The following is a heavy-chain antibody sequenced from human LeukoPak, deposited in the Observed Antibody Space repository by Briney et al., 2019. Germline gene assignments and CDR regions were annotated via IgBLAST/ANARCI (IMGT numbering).Heavy chain of an antibody. CDR1: GFTFDNFW. J-gene: IGHJ3*02. D-gene: IGHD2/OR15-2a*01. CDR2: IKPDGSEK. CDR3: ARDIRSNIYDASDI. V-gene: IGHV3-7*04. Sequence: PGGSLRLSCAASGFTFDNFWMTWVRQAPGKGLEWVADIKPDGSEKYYVDSVKGRFTISRDNDKKSLYLQMNSLRADDTAVYYCARDIRSNIYDASDIWGQGTMVTVSS.